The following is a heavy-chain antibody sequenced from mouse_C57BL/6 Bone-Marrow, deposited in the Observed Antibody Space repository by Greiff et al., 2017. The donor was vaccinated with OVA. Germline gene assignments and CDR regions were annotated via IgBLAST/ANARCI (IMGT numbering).Heavy chain of an antibody. V-gene: IGHV1-82*01. CDR3: ARPLTGTMDY. CDR2: IYPGDGDT. J-gene: IGHJ4*01. D-gene: IGHD4-1*01. CDR1: GYAFSSSW. Sequence: VQLQQSGPELVKPGASVKISCKASGYAFSSSWMNWVKQRPGKGLEWIGRIYPGDGDTNYNGKFKGKATLTADKSSSTAYMQLSSLTSEDSAVYFCARPLTGTMDYWGQGTSVTVSS.